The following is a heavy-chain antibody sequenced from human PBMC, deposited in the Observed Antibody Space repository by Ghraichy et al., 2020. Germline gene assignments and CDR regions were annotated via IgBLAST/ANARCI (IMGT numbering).Heavy chain of an antibody. CDR2: IYSGGST. J-gene: IGHJ4*02. D-gene: IGHD3-22*01. V-gene: IGHV3-66*01. Sequence: GGSLRLSCAASGFTVSSNYMSWVRQAPGKGLEWVSVIYSGGSTYYADSVKGRFTISRDNSKNTLYLQMNSLRAEDTAVYYCAREYYYDSSGYQPDYWGQGTLVTVSS. CDR1: GFTVSSNY. CDR3: AREYYYDSSGYQPDY.